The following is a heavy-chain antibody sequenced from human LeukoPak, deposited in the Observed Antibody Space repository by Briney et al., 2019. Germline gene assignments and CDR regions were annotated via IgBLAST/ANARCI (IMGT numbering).Heavy chain of an antibody. D-gene: IGHD5-18*01. V-gene: IGHV3-48*03. CDR1: GFTFSSYE. Sequence: GGSLRLSCAASGFTFSSYEMNWFRQAPGKGLEWVSYISNSVSTTYYAESVKGRFTISRDNAKNSLYLQMNSLRVEDTAVYYCARDGGYSYEIDYWGQGTLVTVSS. J-gene: IGHJ4*02. CDR3: ARDGGYSYEIDY. CDR2: ISNSVSTT.